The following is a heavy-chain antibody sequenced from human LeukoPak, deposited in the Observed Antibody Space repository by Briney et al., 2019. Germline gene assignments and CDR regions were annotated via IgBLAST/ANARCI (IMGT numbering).Heavy chain of an antibody. CDR1: GGSFSGYY. J-gene: IGHJ4*02. CDR2: INHSGST. Sequence: SETLSLTCAVYGGSFSGYYWSWIRQPPGKGLEWIGEINHSGSTNYNPSLKSRVTISVDTSKNQFSLKLSSVTAADTAVYYCARALTIFGVVPPGYWGQGTLVTVSS. V-gene: IGHV4-34*01. CDR3: ARALTIFGVVPPGY. D-gene: IGHD3-3*01.